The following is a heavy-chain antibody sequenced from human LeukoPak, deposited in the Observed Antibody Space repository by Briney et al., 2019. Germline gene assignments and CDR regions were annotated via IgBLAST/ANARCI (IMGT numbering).Heavy chain of an antibody. D-gene: IGHD1-1*01. CDR3: ARDYWNGLDY. Sequence: GGSLRLSCTASGFTFSSYWMHWVRQAPGKGLVWVSRINRDGSNTRYADSVKGRFTISRDNGKNTLDLQMNSLRAEDTAVYYCARDYWNGLDYWGQGTLVTVSS. V-gene: IGHV3-74*01. CDR2: INRDGSNT. CDR1: GFTFSSYW. J-gene: IGHJ4*02.